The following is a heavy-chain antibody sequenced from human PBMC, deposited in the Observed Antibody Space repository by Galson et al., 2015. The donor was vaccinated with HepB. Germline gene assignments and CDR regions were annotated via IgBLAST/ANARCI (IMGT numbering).Heavy chain of an antibody. D-gene: IGHD1-7*01. CDR1: GGSVSSSDYY. CDR2: IYYTGST. CDR3: ARHGNWNYGIYYYVDV. Sequence: LSLTCDVSGGSVSSSDYYWGWIRQPPGKGLEWIGIIYYTGSTSYNSSLKSRVTISVDTSKNQFSLILSSVTAADTAAYYCARHGNWNYGIYYYVDVWGKGTTVTVSS. J-gene: IGHJ6*03. V-gene: IGHV4-39*01.